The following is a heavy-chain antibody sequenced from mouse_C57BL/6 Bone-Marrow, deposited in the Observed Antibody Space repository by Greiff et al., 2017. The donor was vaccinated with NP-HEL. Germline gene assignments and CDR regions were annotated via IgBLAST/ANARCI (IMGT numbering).Heavy chain of an antibody. CDR3: ARYYGSSYYFDY. CDR2: IYPGDGDT. CDR1: GYAFSSYW. J-gene: IGHJ2*01. D-gene: IGHD1-1*01. V-gene: IGHV1-80*01. Sequence: VQLVESGAELVKPGASVKISCKASGYAFSSYWMNWVKQRPGKGLEWIGQIYPGDGDTNYNGKFKGKATLTADKSSSTAYMQLSSLTSEDSAVYFCARYYGSSYYFDYWGQGTTLKVSS.